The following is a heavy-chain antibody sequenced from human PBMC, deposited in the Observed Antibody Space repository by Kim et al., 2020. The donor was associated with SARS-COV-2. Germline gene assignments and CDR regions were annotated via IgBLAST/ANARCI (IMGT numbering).Heavy chain of an antibody. CDR3: ARAPVGSGSYYVDY. D-gene: IGHD1-26*01. V-gene: IGHV4-59*01. J-gene: IGHJ4*02. Sequence: NPSLKRRVPISVDTSKNQFSLKLSSVTAADTAVYYCARAPVGSGSYYVDYWGQGTLVTVSS.